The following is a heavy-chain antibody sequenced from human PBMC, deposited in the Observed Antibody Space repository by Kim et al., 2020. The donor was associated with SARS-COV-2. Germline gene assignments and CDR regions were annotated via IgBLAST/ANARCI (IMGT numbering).Heavy chain of an antibody. Sequence: ASVKVSCKASGYTFDTYALYWVRQAPGQRFEWMGWINGGNGNTRYSQNFQGRVTITRDTAATTAYMELSSLTSKDTAVYYCAREGSGRYNWLDPWGQGTLVTVPS. CDR1: GYTFDTYA. CDR3: AREGSGRYNWLDP. D-gene: IGHD3-10*01. J-gene: IGHJ5*02. V-gene: IGHV1-3*01. CDR2: INGGNGNT.